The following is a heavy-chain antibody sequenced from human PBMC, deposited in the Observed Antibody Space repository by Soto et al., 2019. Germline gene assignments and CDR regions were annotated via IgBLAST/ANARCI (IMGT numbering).Heavy chain of an antibody. CDR2: ITWAGSE. V-gene: IGHV3-23*01. J-gene: IGHJ6*02. CDR3: AKEKTSSTYDGLDV. Sequence: EVQLLESGGGLIHPGGSLRLSCVGSGFTFGDHGMSWVRQAPGKGLEWVSGITWAGSEYYAECVRGRFLVSRDSSKNTLYVQMNSLRAEDTAIYYCAKEKTSSTYDGLDVWGQGTPVTVTS. CDR1: GFTFGDHG.